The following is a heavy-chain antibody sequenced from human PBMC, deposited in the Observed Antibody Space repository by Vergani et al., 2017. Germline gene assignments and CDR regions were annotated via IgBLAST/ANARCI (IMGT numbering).Heavy chain of an antibody. CDR2: INPNSGGT. Sequence: QVQLVQSGAEVKKPGASVKVSCKASGYTFTGYYMHWVRQAPGQGLEWMGWINPNSGGTNYAQKFQGRVTMTRDTSISTAYMELSRLRSDDTAVYYCARPSSSYYYRYYYYGMDVWGQGTTVTVSS. V-gene: IGHV1-2*02. J-gene: IGHJ6*02. CDR3: ARPSSSYYYRYYYYGMDV. D-gene: IGHD3-22*01. CDR1: GYTFTGYY.